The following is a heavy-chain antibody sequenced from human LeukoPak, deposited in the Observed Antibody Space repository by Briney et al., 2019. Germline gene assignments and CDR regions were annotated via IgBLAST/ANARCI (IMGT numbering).Heavy chain of an antibody. V-gene: IGHV3-48*01. D-gene: IGHD7-27*01. Sequence: PGGSLRLSCAASGFTFSSYSMKWVRQAPGKGLEWVSYISSSSSTIYYADSVKGRFTISRDNAKNSLYLQMNSLRAEDTAVYYFARGLKWGPSYYYKDVWGQRTKVTVFS. J-gene: IGHJ6*03. CDR3: ARGLKWGPSYYYKDV. CDR2: ISSSSSTI. CDR1: GFTFSSYS.